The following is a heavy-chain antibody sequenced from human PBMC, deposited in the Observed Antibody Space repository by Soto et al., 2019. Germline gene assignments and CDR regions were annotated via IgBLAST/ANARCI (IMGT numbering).Heavy chain of an antibody. CDR1: GYTFTSYA. CDR2: INAGNGNT. Sequence: ASVEVSSKASGYTFTSYAMHWVRKAPGQRLEWMGWINAGNGNTKYSQKFQGRVTITRGTSASTAYMELSSLRSEDTAVYYCARVAVRGFAVCDVWGQGTTVTVSS. V-gene: IGHV1-3*01. D-gene: IGHD3-10*01. CDR3: ARVAVRGFAVCDV. J-gene: IGHJ6*02.